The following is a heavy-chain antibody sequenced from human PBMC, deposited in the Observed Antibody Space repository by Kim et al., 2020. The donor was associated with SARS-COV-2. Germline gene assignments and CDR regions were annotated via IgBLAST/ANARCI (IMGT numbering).Heavy chain of an antibody. V-gene: IGHV3-23*01. CDR2: GST. D-gene: IGHD3-10*01. Sequence: GSTYYADSVKGRFTISRDNSKNTLYLQMNSLRAEDTAVYYCAKGGVSTSYWGQGTLVTVSS. CDR3: AKGGVSTSY. J-gene: IGHJ4*02.